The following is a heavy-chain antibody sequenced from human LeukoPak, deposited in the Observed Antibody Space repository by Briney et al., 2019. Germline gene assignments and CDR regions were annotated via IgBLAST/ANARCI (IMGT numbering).Heavy chain of an antibody. D-gene: IGHD3-22*01. CDR2: IYHSGST. CDR1: GYSITRGSY. CDR3: ARVHVNTGYYFGDAFDI. Sequence: SETLSLTCTVSGYSITRGSYWDWIRQPPGKGLEWIANIYHSGSTYYNPSLKSRVTISVDTSKNQFSLKLSSVTAADTAIYYCARVHVNTGYYFGDAFDIWGQGTMVTVSS. J-gene: IGHJ3*02. V-gene: IGHV4-38-2*02.